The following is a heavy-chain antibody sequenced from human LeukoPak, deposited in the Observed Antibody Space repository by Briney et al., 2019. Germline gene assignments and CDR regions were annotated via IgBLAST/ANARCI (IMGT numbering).Heavy chain of an antibody. CDR1: GFTFSGSA. CDR3: TVTTGPGYYYYGMDV. Sequence: GGSLRLSCAASGFTFSGSAMHWVRQASGKGLEWVARIRSKANSYATAYAASVKGRFTISRDDSKNTAYLQMNSLKTEDTAVYYCTVTTGPGYYYYGMDVWGQGTTVTVSS. D-gene: IGHD4-17*01. V-gene: IGHV3-73*01. J-gene: IGHJ6*02. CDR2: IRSKANSYAT.